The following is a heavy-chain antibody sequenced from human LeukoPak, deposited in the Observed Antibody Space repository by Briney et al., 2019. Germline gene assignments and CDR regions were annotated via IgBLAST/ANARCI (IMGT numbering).Heavy chain of an antibody. CDR3: ARGPLVVVAAPFDY. Sequence: PSETLSLTCTVSGGSISTSSYYWGWVRQPPGKGLEWIGNIFYSGSTYYSPSLKSRVTISVDTSKNQFSLKLSSVTAADTAVYYCARGPLVVVAAPFDYWGQGTLVTVSS. V-gene: IGHV4-39*07. CDR1: GGSISTSSYY. J-gene: IGHJ4*02. CDR2: IFYSGST. D-gene: IGHD2-15*01.